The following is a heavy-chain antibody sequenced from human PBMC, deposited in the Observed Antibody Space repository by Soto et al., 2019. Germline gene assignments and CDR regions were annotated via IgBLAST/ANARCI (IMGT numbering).Heavy chain of an antibody. V-gene: IGHV3-11*05. D-gene: IGHD3-22*01. J-gene: IGHJ4*02. Sequence: GGSLRLSCAASGFTFSDYYMSWIRQAPGKGLEWVSYISSSSSYTNYADSVKGRFTISRDNAKNSLYLQMNSLRAEDTAVYYCAKVRADYYDSSGPIDYWGQGTLVTVS. CDR3: AKVRADYYDSSGPIDY. CDR2: ISSSSSYT. CDR1: GFTFSDYY.